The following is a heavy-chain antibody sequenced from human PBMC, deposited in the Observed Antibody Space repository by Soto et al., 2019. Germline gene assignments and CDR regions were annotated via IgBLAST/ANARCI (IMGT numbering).Heavy chain of an antibody. Sequence: EVQLVESGGGLVKPGGSLRLSCAPSGFTFSSYTMNWVRQAPGKGLEWVSSISSSSSYIYYADSVKGRFTISRDNAKNSLYLQMNSLRAEDTAVYYCARYYGDPYYYGMDVWGQGTTVTVSS. D-gene: IGHD4-17*01. CDR2: ISSSSSYI. V-gene: IGHV3-21*01. J-gene: IGHJ6*02. CDR1: GFTFSSYT. CDR3: ARYYGDPYYYGMDV.